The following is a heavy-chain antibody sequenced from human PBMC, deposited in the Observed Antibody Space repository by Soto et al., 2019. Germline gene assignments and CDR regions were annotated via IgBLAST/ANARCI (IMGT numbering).Heavy chain of an antibody. Sequence: QVQLVQSGAEVKKPGSSVKVSCKASGGTFSNYAISWVRQAPGQGLEWMGGIIPISGTANYTQKFQGRVTITAGEYTSTAYVELSSLRSEDTAVYYCARAQGSSTSLEIYFYYYYGMDVWGQGTTVTVSS. CDR3: ARAQGSSTSLEIYFYYYYGMDV. CDR1: GGTFSNYA. J-gene: IGHJ6*02. D-gene: IGHD2-2*01. V-gene: IGHV1-69*01. CDR2: IIPISGTA.